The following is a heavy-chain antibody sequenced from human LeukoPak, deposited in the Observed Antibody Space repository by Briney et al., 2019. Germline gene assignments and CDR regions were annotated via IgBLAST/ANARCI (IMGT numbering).Heavy chain of an antibody. D-gene: IGHD3-10*01. J-gene: IGHJ5*02. Sequence: ALVKVSCKASGYTFTGYYMHWVRQAPGQGLEWMGWINPNSGGTNYAQKFQGRVTMTRDTSISTAYTELSRLRSDDTAVYYCARDQRWFGELSFDPWGQGTLVTVSS. CDR3: ARDQRWFGELSFDP. CDR2: INPNSGGT. V-gene: IGHV1-2*02. CDR1: GYTFTGYY.